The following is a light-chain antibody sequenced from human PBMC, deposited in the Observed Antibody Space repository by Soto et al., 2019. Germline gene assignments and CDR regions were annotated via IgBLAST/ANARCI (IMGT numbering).Light chain of an antibody. Sequence: EIVLTQSPGTLSLSPGERATLSCRASQSVSNNYLAWYQQKPGQAPRLLIYGVSTRATGVPARFSGSRSGAEFTLTISSLQSEDFAVYYCQHYVTWPLTFGGGTKVDI. CDR3: QHYVTWPLT. J-gene: IGKJ4*01. CDR2: GVS. V-gene: IGKV3-15*01. CDR1: QSVSNN.